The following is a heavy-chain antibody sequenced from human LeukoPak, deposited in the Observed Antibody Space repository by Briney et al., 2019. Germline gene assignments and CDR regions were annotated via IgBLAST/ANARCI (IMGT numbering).Heavy chain of an antibody. J-gene: IGHJ4*02. V-gene: IGHV1-3*01. CDR2: INAGNGNT. CDR1: GYTFTSYG. Sequence: ASVTVSCKASGYTFTSYGISWVRQAPGQRLEWMGWINAGNGNTKYSQKFQGRVTITRDTSASTAYMELSSLRSEDTAVYYCAGYIRARYFDYWGQGTLVTVSS. CDR3: AGYIRARYFDY. D-gene: IGHD1-14*01.